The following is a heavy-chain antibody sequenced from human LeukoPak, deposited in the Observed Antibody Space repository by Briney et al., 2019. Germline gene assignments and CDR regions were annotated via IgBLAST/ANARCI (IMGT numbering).Heavy chain of an antibody. D-gene: IGHD3-10*01. J-gene: IGHJ4*02. CDR2: ITSKVGGGTA. V-gene: IGHV3-15*01. CDR1: GFTFTNAW. Sequence: PGGSLRLSCAASGFTFTNAWMNWVRQAPGKGLEWVGRITSKVGGGTADYAAPVKGRFNISRDDSKNMLYLQVNSLKTEDTAVYYCTTLWFGESTFFDYWGQGTLVTVSS. CDR3: TTLWFGESTFFDY.